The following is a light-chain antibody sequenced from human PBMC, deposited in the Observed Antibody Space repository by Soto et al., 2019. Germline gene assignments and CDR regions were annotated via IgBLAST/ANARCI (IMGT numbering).Light chain of an antibody. V-gene: IGKV3-11*01. CDR1: LNVNSY. CDR2: DAS. J-gene: IGKJ5*01. CDR3: QQRQYWPPIT. Sequence: GLTQSPATVALSPGQRATGGCRASLNVNSYLAWYQQKPGQAPRLLIYDASSRAAGIPARFSGSGSGTDFTLTISSLEPEDFAIYYCQQRQYWPPITFGQGTRLEIK.